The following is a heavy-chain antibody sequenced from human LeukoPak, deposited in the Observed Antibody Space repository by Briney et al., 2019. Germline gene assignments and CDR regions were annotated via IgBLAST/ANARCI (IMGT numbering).Heavy chain of an antibody. CDR2: IYYSGST. Sequence: SETLSLTCTVSGGSICSYYWSWIRQPPGQGLEWIGYIYYSGSTNYNPSLKSRVTISVDTSKNQFSLKLSSVTAADTAVYYCARGGGYDTDMDVWGKGTTVTVSS. D-gene: IGHD5-12*01. V-gene: IGHV4-59*01. CDR3: ARGGGYDTDMDV. J-gene: IGHJ6*03. CDR1: GGSICSYY.